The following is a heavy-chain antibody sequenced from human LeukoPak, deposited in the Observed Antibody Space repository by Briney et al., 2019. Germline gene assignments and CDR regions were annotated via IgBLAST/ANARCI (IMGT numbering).Heavy chain of an antibody. D-gene: IGHD3-22*01. CDR2: ISGSGGSA. V-gene: IGHV3-23*01. CDR3: ANDGAYYDSNTDAFDI. CDR1: GFTFSNYA. Sequence: GGSLRLSCAASGFTFSNYAMSWVRQAPGKGLEWVSAISGSGGSAYYADSVKGRFTVSKDNSKNTLYLQMNSLRAEDTAVYYCANDGAYYDSNTDAFDIWGQGTMVTVSS. J-gene: IGHJ3*02.